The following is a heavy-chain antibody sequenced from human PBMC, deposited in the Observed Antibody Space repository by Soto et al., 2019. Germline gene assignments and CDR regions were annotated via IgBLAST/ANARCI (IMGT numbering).Heavy chain of an antibody. J-gene: IGHJ3*02. D-gene: IGHD2-15*01. CDR1: GGTFSSYT. Sequence: SVKVSCKASGGTFSSYTISWVRQAPGQGLEWMGRIIPILGIANYAQKFQGRVTITADKSTSTSYMELSSLRSEDTAVYYCARLGYCSGGSCLTETEDIWGQGTMVTVSS. V-gene: IGHV1-69*02. CDR2: IIPILGIA. CDR3: ARLGYCSGGSCLTETEDI.